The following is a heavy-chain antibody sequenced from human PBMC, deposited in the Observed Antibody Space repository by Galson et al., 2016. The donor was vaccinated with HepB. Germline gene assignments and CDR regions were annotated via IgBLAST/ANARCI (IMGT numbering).Heavy chain of an antibody. CDR2: LNSGGST. D-gene: IGHD3-10*01. CDR3: ARMVPYYFDL. V-gene: IGHV4-59*01. Sequence: ETLSLTCKVSGASISGSYWSWIRQSPGRGLEYIGHLNSGGSTQYSPSLKSRVTISVDKSKNQLSLRVTSVTAADAALYYVARMVPYYFDLWGQGTVVAVSS. J-gene: IGHJ4*02. CDR1: GASISGSY.